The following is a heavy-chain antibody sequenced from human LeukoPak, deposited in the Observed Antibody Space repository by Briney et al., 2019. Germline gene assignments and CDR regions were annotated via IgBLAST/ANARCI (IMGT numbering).Heavy chain of an antibody. D-gene: IGHD3-10*01. CDR1: GSIGFIFSTYE. CDR2: ITSSGDTT. V-gene: IGHV3-48*03. J-gene: IGHJ3*02. CDR3: TKESRGDGDAFDI. Sequence: GGSLRLSCVASGSIGFIFSTYEMNWVRQAPGKGLEWISYITSSGDTTYYADSVKGRCTISRDSAKNSLYLQMNSLRAEDTSVYYCTKESRGDGDAFDIWGQGTMVTVSS.